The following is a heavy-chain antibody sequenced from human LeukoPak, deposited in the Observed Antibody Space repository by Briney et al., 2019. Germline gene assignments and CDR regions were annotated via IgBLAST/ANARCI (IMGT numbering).Heavy chain of an antibody. CDR1: GFTFSTYW. V-gene: IGHV3-23*01. D-gene: IGHD4-17*01. CDR3: AKDVYGDYGGLDY. J-gene: IGHJ4*02. CDR2: IRGSDGST. Sequence: GGSLRLSCAASGFTFSTYWMSWVRQAPGKGLEWVSSIRGSDGSTYYADSVKGRFAISRDNSKNTLYLQMNSLRAEDTAVYYCAKDVYGDYGGLDYWGQGTLVTVSS.